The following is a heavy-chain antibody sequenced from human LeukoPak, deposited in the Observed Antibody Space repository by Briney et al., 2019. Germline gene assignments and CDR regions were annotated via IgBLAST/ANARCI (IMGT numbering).Heavy chain of an antibody. CDR1: GFTFSSYE. CDR3: ARVNTHVVWLVTYYYYMDV. Sequence: GGSLRLSCAASGFTFSSYEMNWVRQAPGKGLEWVSYISSSGSTIYYADSVKGRFTISRDNAKNSLYLQMNSLRAEDTAVYYCARVNTHVVWLVTYYYYMDVWGKGTTVTISS. D-gene: IGHD6-19*01. CDR2: ISSSGSTI. V-gene: IGHV3-48*03. J-gene: IGHJ6*03.